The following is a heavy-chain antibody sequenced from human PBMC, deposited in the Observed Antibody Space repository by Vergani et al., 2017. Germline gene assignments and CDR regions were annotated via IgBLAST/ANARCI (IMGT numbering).Heavy chain of an antibody. D-gene: IGHD2-2*01. V-gene: IGHV3-30*02. Sequence: QVQLVESGGGVVQPGGSLRLSCAASGFSFGSYGMHWVRVRQAPGKGLEWLTYLRYDGTTKQYADSVKGRFTISRDNSKNMLYLQMDSLRPEDTAMFYCVKHRGASIGFDVWGQGTQVTVSS. CDR1: GFSFGSYG. J-gene: IGHJ4*01. CDR2: LRYDGTTK. CDR3: VKHRGASIGFDV.